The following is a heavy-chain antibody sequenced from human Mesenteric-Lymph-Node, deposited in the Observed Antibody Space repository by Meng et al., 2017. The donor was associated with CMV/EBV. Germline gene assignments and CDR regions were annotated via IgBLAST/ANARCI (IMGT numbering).Heavy chain of an antibody. J-gene: IGHJ4*02. Sequence: GGSLRLSCAASGFTFSSYSMDWVRQAPGKGLEWVSYISRSSSTIYYADSVKGRFTISRDNAKNSLYLQMNSLRAEDTAVYYCARSLDDSSGYYNYWGLGTLVTVSS. D-gene: IGHD3-22*01. CDR3: ARSLDDSSGYYNY. V-gene: IGHV3-48*04. CDR1: GFTFSSYS. CDR2: ISRSSSTI.